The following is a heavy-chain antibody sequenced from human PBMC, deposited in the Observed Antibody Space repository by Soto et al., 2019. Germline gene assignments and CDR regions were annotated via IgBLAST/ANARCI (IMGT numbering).Heavy chain of an antibody. V-gene: IGHV3-74*01. CDR2: INSDGSRI. D-gene: IGHD2-8*01. Sequence: EVQLVESGGVLVQPGGSLRLSCAASGFTFSSHWMHWVRQAPGKGLVWVSRINSDGSRINYADSVKGRLTISRDNATSTVYLQMSRVRAEDTAVYICGRGVSGRYYVDVWGKGTTVTVSS. CDR1: GFTFSSHW. J-gene: IGHJ6*03. CDR3: GRGVSGRYYVDV.